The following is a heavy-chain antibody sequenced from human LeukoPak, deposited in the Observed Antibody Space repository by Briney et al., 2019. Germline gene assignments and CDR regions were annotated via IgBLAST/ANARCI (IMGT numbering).Heavy chain of an antibody. D-gene: IGHD2/OR15-2a*01. CDR3: VIRGYCDGTGGCHSNPFDI. J-gene: IGHJ3*02. Sequence: GESLKISCKGSGYSFTSGYSFAVYWIGWVRQMPGKGLEWMGIVYPGDSDTRYSPSFQGQVTISVDTSISTAYLQWSSLKASDTAIYYCVIRGYCDGTGGCHSNPFDIWGQGTMVTVSS. CDR2: VYPGDSDT. CDR1: GYSFTSGYSFAVYW. V-gene: IGHV5-51*01.